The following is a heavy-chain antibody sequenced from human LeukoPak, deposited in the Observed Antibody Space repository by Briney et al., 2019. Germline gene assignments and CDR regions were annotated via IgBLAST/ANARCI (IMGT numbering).Heavy chain of an antibody. D-gene: IGHD3-10*01. CDR2: INWNGGRT. CDR1: GFTFDDYG. Sequence: GGSLRLSCAASGFTFDDYGMSWVRQAPGKGLEWVSGINWNGGRTGHADSVKGRFTISRDNAKNFLYLQMNSLRAEDTALYYCARYARGLGYMDVWGKGTTVTVSS. CDR3: ARYARGLGYMDV. J-gene: IGHJ6*03. V-gene: IGHV3-20*04.